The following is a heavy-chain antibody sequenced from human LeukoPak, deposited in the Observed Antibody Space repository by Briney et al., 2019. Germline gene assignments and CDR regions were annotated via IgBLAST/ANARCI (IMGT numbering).Heavy chain of an antibody. V-gene: IGHV4-39*07. J-gene: IGHJ6*03. CDR2: IYYSGST. D-gene: IGHD3-10*01. Sequence: PSETLSLTCTVSGGSISSSSYYWGWIRQPPGKGLEWIGSIYYSGSTYYNPSLKSRVTISVDTSKNQFSLKLSSVTAADTAVYYCASLYGSGIHYYYYMDVWGKGTTVTVSS. CDR3: ASLYGSGIHYYYYMDV. CDR1: GGSISSSSYY.